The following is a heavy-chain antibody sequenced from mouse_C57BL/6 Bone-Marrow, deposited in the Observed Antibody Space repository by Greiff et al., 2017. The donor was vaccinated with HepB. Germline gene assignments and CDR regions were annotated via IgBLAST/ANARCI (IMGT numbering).Heavy chain of an antibody. D-gene: IGHD1-1*01. CDR2: IDPSDSYT. Sequence: QVRLQQPGAELVKPGASVKLSCKASGYTFTSYWMQWVKQRPGQGLEWIGEIDPSDSYTNYNQKFKGKATLTVDTSSSTAYMQLSSLTSEDSAVYYCARLLRYYAMDYWGQGTSVTVSS. CDR1: GYTFTSYW. J-gene: IGHJ4*01. CDR3: ARLLRYYAMDY. V-gene: IGHV1-50*01.